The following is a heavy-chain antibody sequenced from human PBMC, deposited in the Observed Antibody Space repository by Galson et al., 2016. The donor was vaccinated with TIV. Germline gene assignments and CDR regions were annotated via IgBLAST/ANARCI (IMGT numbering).Heavy chain of an antibody. CDR3: ATNWAPDY. J-gene: IGHJ4*02. Sequence: SLRLSCAASGFTFSSYWMSWVRQAPGKGLEWVANIKEDGSEKNYVGSVESRFAVSRDNGKNSLYLQMNSLRVEDTAVYYCATNWAPDYWGQGTLVTVSS. V-gene: IGHV3-7*02. D-gene: IGHD1-1*01. CDR2: IKEDGSEK. CDR1: GFTFSSYW.